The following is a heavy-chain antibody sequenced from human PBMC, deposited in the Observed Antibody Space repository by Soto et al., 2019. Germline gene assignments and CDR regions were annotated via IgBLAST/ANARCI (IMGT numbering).Heavy chain of an antibody. CDR3: TTDAQYDDYGDFGDY. D-gene: IGHD4-17*01. CDR2: IKSKTDGGTT. CDR1: GFTFSNAW. V-gene: IGHV3-15*07. J-gene: IGHJ4*02. Sequence: GGSLRLSCAASGFTFSNAWMNWVRQAPGKGLEWVGRIKSKTDGGTTDYAAPVKGRFTISRDDSKNTLYLQMNSLKTEDTAVYYCTTDAQYDDYGDFGDYWGQGTLVTVSS.